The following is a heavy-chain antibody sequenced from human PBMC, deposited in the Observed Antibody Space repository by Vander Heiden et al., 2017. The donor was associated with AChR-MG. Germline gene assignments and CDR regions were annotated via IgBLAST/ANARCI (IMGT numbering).Heavy chain of an antibody. D-gene: IGHD1-26*01. CDR2: IYHSGST. Sequence: QLQLQESGSGLVKPSQTLSLTCAVPGGSISSGGYSWSWIRQPPGKGLEWIGYIYHSGSTYYNPSLKSRVTISVDRSKNQFSLKLSSVTAADTAVYYCARDSPREGFDYWGQGTLVTVSS. J-gene: IGHJ4*02. V-gene: IGHV4-30-2*01. CDR1: GGSISSGGYS. CDR3: ARDSPREGFDY.